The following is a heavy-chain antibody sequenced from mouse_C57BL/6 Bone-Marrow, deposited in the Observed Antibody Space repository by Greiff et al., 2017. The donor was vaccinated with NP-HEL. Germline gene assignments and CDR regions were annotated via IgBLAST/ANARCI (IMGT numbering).Heavy chain of an antibody. V-gene: IGHV6-6*01. CDR2: IRNKANNHAT. J-gene: IGHJ4*01. CDR1: GFTFSDAW. Sequence: DVQLVESGGGLVQPGGSMKLSCAASGFTFSDAWMDWVRQSPEKGLEWVAEIRNKANNHATYYAESVKGRFTISRDDSKSSVYLQMNSLRAEDTGIYYCTRGSSSNYYAMDYWGQGTSVTVSS. CDR3: TRGSSSNYYAMDY. D-gene: IGHD1-1*01.